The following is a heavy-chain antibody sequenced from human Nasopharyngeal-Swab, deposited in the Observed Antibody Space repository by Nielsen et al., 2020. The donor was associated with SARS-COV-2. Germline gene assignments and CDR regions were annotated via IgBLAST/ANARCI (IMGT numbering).Heavy chain of an antibody. Sequence: GESLKISCAASGFTVSSNYMSWVRQAPGKGLEWVSVIYSGGSTYYADSVKGRFTISRDNSKNTLYLQMNSLRAEDTAVYYCARDFGAPSSSWYDGDWFDPWGQGTLVTVSS. J-gene: IGHJ5*02. CDR1: GFTVSSNY. D-gene: IGHD6-13*01. V-gene: IGHV3-66*01. CDR2: IYSGGST. CDR3: ARDFGAPSSSWYDGDWFDP.